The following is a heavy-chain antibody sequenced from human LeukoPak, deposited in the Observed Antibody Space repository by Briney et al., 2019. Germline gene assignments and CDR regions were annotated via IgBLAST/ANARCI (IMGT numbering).Heavy chain of an antibody. D-gene: IGHD3-10*01. V-gene: IGHV1-69*01. Sequence: ASVTVSCKASGATFSSYAISWVRQAPGQGLEWMGGIVPIFGRANYAQTFPGRVRITADESTSTAYMELSSLRSEDTAVYYCARIRGGSYGSGSYYTVENWFDPWGQGTLVTVSS. CDR3: ARIRGGSYGSGSYYTVENWFDP. CDR2: IVPIFGRA. CDR1: GATFSSYA. J-gene: IGHJ5*02.